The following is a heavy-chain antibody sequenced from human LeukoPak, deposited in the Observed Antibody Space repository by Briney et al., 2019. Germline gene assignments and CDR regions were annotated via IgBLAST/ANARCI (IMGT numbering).Heavy chain of an antibody. V-gene: IGHV3-23*01. CDR3: GKYLQTTVGANDY. CDR1: GFTFSSFA. CDR2: ISGSGGAT. Sequence: PGGSLRLSCVASGFTFSSFAMTWGRQAPGKGLEWVSVISGSGGATFYGDSVQGRFTISRDNSRDTLYLQMSSLRAEDTAVYYCGKYLQTTVGANDYWGQGTLVTVSS. D-gene: IGHD1-26*01. J-gene: IGHJ4*02.